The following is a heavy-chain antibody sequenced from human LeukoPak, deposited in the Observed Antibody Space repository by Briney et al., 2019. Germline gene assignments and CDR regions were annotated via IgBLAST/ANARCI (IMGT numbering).Heavy chain of an antibody. D-gene: IGHD7-27*01. Sequence: GGSLRLSCTASGFTFSTYEMNWVRQAPGKGLEWISYISGSGSSIFYADSLQGRFTVSRDNAKNSVYLQMNSLRAEDTAVYYCARDSYTVDSKTGDLGYWGQGTLVTVSS. CDR1: GFTFSTYE. CDR3: ARDSYTVDSKTGDLGY. CDR2: ISGSGSSI. V-gene: IGHV3-48*03. J-gene: IGHJ4*02.